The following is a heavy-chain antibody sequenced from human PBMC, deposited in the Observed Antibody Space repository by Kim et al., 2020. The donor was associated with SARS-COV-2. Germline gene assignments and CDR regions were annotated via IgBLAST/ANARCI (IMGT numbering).Heavy chain of an antibody. CDR1: GFTFSSYS. V-gene: IGHV3-21*01. Sequence: GGSLRLSCAASGFTFSSYSMNWVRQAPGKGLEWVSSISSSSSYIYYADSVKGRFTISRDNAKNSLYLQMNSLRAEDTAVYYCARGARAIYYYDSSGYYSGIDYWGQGTLVTVSS. CDR2: ISSSSSYI. J-gene: IGHJ4*02. D-gene: IGHD3-22*01. CDR3: ARGARAIYYYDSSGYYSGIDY.